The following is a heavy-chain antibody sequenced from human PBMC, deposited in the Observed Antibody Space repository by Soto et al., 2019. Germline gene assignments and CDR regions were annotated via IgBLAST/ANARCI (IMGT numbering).Heavy chain of an antibody. Sequence: PSETLSLTCAVYGWSFSGYYWSWIRQPPVKGLEWIGEINHSGGTNYNPSLKSRVTISVDTSKNQFSLKLSSVTAADTAVFYCARLRWEQPWVFDYWGQGTLVTVSS. V-gene: IGHV4-34*01. J-gene: IGHJ4*02. CDR3: ARLRWEQPWVFDY. CDR2: INHSGGT. CDR1: GWSFSGYY. D-gene: IGHD1-26*01.